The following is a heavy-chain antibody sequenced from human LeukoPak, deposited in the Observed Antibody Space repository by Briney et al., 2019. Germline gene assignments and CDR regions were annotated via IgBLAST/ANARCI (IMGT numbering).Heavy chain of an antibody. Sequence: GGSLRLSCAASGFTVSSNYMSWVRQAPGKGLEWVSVIYSGGSTYYADSVKGRFTISRDNSKNTLYLQMNSLRAEDTAVYYCAKTYYYDSSGYFFDYWGQGTLVTVSS. V-gene: IGHV3-66*01. J-gene: IGHJ4*02. CDR1: GFTVSSNY. D-gene: IGHD3-22*01. CDR2: IYSGGST. CDR3: AKTYYYDSSGYFFDY.